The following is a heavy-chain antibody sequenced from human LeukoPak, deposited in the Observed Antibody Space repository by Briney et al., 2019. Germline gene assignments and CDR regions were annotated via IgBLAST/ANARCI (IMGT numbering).Heavy chain of an antibody. CDR2: IYSGGST. D-gene: IGHD5-18*01. Sequence: GGSLRLSCAASGFTLSSNYMSWVRQAPGKGLEWVSVIYSGGSTYYADSVKGRFTISRDNSKNTLYLQMNSLRAEDTAVYYCARGTRTSYGLGYWGQGTLVTVSS. CDR1: GFTLSSNY. V-gene: IGHV3-53*01. CDR3: ARGTRTSYGLGY. J-gene: IGHJ4*02.